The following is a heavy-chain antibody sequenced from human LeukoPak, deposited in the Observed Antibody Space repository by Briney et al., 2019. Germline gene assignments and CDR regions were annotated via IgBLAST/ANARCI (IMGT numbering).Heavy chain of an antibody. CDR2: INHSGST. J-gene: IGHJ5*02. CDR3: ARGVHWFDP. Sequence: SETLPLTCAVYGGSFSGYYWSWIRQPPGKGLEWIGEINHSGSTNYNPSLKSRVTISVDTSKNQFSLKLSSVTAADTAVYYCARGVHWFDPWGQGTLVTVSS. V-gene: IGHV4-34*01. CDR1: GGSFSGYY.